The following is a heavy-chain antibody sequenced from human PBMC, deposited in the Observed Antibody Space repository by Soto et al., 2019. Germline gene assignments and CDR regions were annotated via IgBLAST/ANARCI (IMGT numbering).Heavy chain of an antibody. CDR1: GGSFSGYY. CDR3: AGASPYGDYEIRYFDY. D-gene: IGHD4-17*01. J-gene: IGHJ4*02. CDR2: INHSGST. Sequence: SETLSLTCAVYGGSFSGYYWSWIRQPPGKGLEWIGEINHSGSTNYNPSLKSRVTISVDTSKNQFSLKLSSVTAADTAVYYCAGASPYGDYEIRYFDYWGQGTLVTVSS. V-gene: IGHV4-34*01.